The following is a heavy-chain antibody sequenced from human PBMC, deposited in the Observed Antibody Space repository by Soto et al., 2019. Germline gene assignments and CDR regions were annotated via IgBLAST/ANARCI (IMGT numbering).Heavy chain of an antibody. D-gene: IGHD3-22*01. J-gene: IGHJ3*02. CDR3: TSGGQIITAPFDI. V-gene: IGHV1-46*03. CDR2: INPSDGTT. CDR1: GYTSAKYF. Sequence: QVQLVQSGDEVKKPGTAVKVSCKASGYTSAKYFLHWVRQAPGQGLEWMGIINPSDGTTDYGQKFQGRVTMTRDTSTSTVYMELSSLRSDDTALYYCTSGGQIITAPFDIWGQGTMVTVSS.